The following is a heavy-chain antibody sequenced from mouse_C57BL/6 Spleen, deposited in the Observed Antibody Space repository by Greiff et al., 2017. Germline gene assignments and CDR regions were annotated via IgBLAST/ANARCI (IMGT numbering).Heavy chain of an antibody. J-gene: IGHJ2*01. CDR3: ARNGYYGTYLDY. CDR2: IWRGGST. CDR1: GFSLTSYC. D-gene: IGHD1-1*01. Sequence: QVQLKESGPGLVQPSQCLSITCTASGFSLTSYCVHWVRQSPGKGLEWLGVIWRGGSTDYNAAFISRLSISKDNSKSQVFFKMHSLQADDTAIYYCARNGYYGTYLDYWGQGTTLTVSS. V-gene: IGHV2-2*01.